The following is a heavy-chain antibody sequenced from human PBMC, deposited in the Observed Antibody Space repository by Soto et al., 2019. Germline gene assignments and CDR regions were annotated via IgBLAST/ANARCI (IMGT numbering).Heavy chain of an antibody. V-gene: IGHV3-48*03. D-gene: IGHD6-25*01. CDR2: ISSSGSTI. CDR1: GFTFSSYE. J-gene: IGHJ6*02. Sequence: EVQLVESGGGLVQPGGSLRLSCAASGFTFSSYEMNWVRQAPGKGLEWVSYISSSGSTIYYADSVKGRFTISRDNAKNSLYLQMNSLRAEDTAVYYCASFRTTQRYYYYGMDVWGHGTTVTVSS. CDR3: ASFRTTQRYYYYGMDV.